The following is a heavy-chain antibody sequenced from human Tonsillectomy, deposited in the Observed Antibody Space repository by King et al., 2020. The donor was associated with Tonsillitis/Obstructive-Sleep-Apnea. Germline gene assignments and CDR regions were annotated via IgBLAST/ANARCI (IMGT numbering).Heavy chain of an antibody. V-gene: IGHV4-31*03. Sequence: VQLQESCPGLVKPSETLSLTCTVAGGSISSGGYYWSWIRQHPGKGLEWIGYIYYSGSSYYNPSLKSRVTISVDTSKNQFSLKLRSVTAADTAVYYCAREGGSLGSGSYWNWFDPWGQGTLVTVSS. CDR1: GGSISSGGYY. J-gene: IGHJ5*02. CDR3: AREGGSLGSGSYWNWFDP. D-gene: IGHD3-10*01. CDR2: IYYSGSS.